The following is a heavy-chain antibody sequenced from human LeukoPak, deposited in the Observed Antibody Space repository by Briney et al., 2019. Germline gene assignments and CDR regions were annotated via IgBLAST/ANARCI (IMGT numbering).Heavy chain of an antibody. CDR3: AREWGRREGRIVVVPAAPFDP. J-gene: IGHJ5*02. CDR1: GRTFSSYA. D-gene: IGHD2-2*01. Sequence: SVNVSCIASGRTFSSYAISWVRQAPGQGLEWMGGIIPIFGTANYAQKFQGRVTITADESTSTAYMELSSLRSEDTAVYYCAREWGRREGRIVVVPAAPFDPWGRGTLVTVSS. V-gene: IGHV1-69*01. CDR2: IIPIFGTA.